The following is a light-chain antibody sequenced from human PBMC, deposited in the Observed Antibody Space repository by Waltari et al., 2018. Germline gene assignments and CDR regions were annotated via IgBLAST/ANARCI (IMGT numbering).Light chain of an antibody. CDR2: SDN. V-gene: IGLV1-44*01. CDR1: RSNIGANT. Sequence: QSALTQPPSVSGTPGQTVTISCSGTRSNIGANTVNWYQQVPGTAPKLVIFSDNQRSSGGRDRCACSKSVSSASLAVSGVQSYDEAGYFCAAWDADVNARVVFGGGTTVTV. J-gene: IGLJ2*01. CDR3: AAWDADVNARVV.